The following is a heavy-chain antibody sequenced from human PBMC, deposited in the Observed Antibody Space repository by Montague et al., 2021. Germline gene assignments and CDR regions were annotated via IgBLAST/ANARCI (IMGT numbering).Heavy chain of an antibody. CDR3: ARDDPYCTNGVCYTGNWFDP. V-gene: IGHV6-1*01. D-gene: IGHD2-8*01. J-gene: IGHJ5*02. CDR2: RCYRSEKYN. CDR1: GDSDGVEEPG. Sequence: CAISGDSDGVEEPGRRWEGHSSSSESARQGGRCYRSEKYNDYAVSVKSRITINPDTSKNQFSLQLNSVTPEDTAVYYCARDDPYCTNGVCYTGNWFDPWGQGTLVTVSS.